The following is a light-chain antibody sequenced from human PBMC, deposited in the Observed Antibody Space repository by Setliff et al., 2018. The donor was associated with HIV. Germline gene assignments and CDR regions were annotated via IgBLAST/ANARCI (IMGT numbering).Light chain of an antibody. V-gene: IGLV2-23*02. Sequence: QSVLTQPASVSGSPGQSITIPCTGTSSDVGGYNDVSWYQHYPGKAPKFMIYDVTTRPSGVSNRFSGSKSGNTASPTISGLQAEDEADYFCCSYVTGSTYVCGTGTKVTVL. CDR2: DVT. J-gene: IGLJ1*01. CDR3: CSYVTGSTYV. CDR1: SSDVGGYND.